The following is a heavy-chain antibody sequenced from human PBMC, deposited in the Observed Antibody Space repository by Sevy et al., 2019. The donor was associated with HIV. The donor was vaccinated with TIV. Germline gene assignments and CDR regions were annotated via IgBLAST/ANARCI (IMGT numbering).Heavy chain of an antibody. CDR2: INAISSNI. CDR1: GFTFSSYA. V-gene: IGHV3-21*01. Sequence: GGSLRLSCAASGFTFSSYAMNWVRQAPGKGLEWVSSINAISSNIYYADSVKGRFTISRDNAENSLYLQMNSVRAEDTAVYYCARDLFSGVHAVYGYWGQGTLVTVS. CDR3: ARDLFSGVHAVYGY. J-gene: IGHJ4*02. D-gene: IGHD2-15*01.